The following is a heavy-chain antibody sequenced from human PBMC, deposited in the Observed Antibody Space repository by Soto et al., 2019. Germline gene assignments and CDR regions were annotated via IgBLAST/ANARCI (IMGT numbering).Heavy chain of an antibody. D-gene: IGHD3-22*01. CDR1: GYTFTSYA. Sequence: ASVKVSCKASGYTFTSYAMHWVRQAPGQRLEWMGWINAGNGNTKYSQKFQGRVTITRDTSASTAYMELRSLRSDDTAVYYCARVHPANYYDSSGSSDYWGQGTLVTVSS. V-gene: IGHV1-3*01. CDR2: INAGNGNT. CDR3: ARVHPANYYDSSGSSDY. J-gene: IGHJ4*02.